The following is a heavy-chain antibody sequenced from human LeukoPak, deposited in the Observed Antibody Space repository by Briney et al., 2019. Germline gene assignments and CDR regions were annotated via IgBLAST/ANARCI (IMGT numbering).Heavy chain of an antibody. V-gene: IGHV3-23*01. J-gene: IGHJ6*02. CDR3: AKLGYCGGDCFFGMDV. CDR2: IRGINTNT. D-gene: IGHD2-21*02. Sequence: GGSLRLSCAASGFTFGTYAMNWVRQAPGGGLEWVSAIRGINTNTYYAGSVKGRFTISRDNSKNTLYLQMNSLRAEDTAIYYCAKLGYCGGDCFFGMDVWGQGTTVTVSS. CDR1: GFTFGTYA.